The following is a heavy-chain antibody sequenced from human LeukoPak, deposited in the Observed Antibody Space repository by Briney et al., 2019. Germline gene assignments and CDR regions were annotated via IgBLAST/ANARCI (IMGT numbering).Heavy chain of an antibody. CDR3: ARGSADYSWYMDV. V-gene: IGHV3-23*01. CDR1: GFTFSSSA. J-gene: IGHJ6*04. Sequence: GGSLRLSCAASGFTFSSSAMSWVRQAPGKGLEWVSAISCSCGSTYYADSVKGRFTISRDNSKNTLYLQMNSLRAEDTAVYYCARGSADYSWYMDVWGKGTTVTVSS. CDR2: ISCSCGST. D-gene: IGHD5-12*01.